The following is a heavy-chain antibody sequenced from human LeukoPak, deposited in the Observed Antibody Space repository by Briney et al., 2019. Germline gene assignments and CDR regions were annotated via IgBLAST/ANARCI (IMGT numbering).Heavy chain of an antibody. CDR1: GFTFSSYA. D-gene: IGHD3-10*01. CDR2: VSGSGAGT. CDR3: AKDYYGSGSYYDYDAFDI. V-gene: IGHV3-23*01. J-gene: IGHJ3*02. Sequence: GGSLRLSCAASGFTFSSYAMSWVRQAPGKGLEWVSGVSGSGAGTYYANSVKGRFTISRDNSKSTLYLQMNSLRAEDTAVYYCAKDYYGSGSYYDYDAFDIWGQGTMVTVSS.